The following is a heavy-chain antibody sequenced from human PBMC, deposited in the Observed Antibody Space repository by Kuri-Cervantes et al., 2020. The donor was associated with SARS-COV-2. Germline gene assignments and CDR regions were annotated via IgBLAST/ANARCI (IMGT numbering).Heavy chain of an antibody. CDR2: IFHDGST. D-gene: IGHD2-2*02. J-gene: IGHJ3*02. V-gene: IGHV4-4*02. CDR1: GGALNTYNW. CDR3: ARESTYTFDI. Sequence: GSLRLSCVVSGGALNTYNWWTWVRQPPGKGLQWIGEIFHDGSTKFNPSLSLRGRVTMSLDKSKNQISLNLTSVTAADTAVYYCARESTYTFDIWGQGTLVTVSS.